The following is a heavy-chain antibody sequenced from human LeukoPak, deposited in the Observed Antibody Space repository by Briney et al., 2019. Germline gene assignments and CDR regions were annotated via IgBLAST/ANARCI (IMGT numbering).Heavy chain of an antibody. CDR3: ARGLYIVATSRDNWFDP. Sequence: PSETLSLTCAVYGGSFSGYYWSWIRQPPGKGLEWIGEINHSGSTNYNPSLKSRVTISVDTSKNPFSLKLSSVAAEDTAVYYCARGLYIVATSRDNWFDPWGQGTLVTVSS. J-gene: IGHJ5*02. D-gene: IGHD5-12*01. CDR2: INHSGST. V-gene: IGHV4-34*01. CDR1: GGSFSGYY.